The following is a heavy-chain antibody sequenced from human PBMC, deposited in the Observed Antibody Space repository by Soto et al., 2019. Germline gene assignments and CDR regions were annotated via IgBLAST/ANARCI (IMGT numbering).Heavy chain of an antibody. J-gene: IGHJ5*02. Sequence: PGGSLRLSCAASGFTFSSYAMHWVRQAPGKGLEWVAVISYDGSSKYYADSVKGRFTISRDNSKNTLYLQMNSLRAEDTAVYYCARDGYQLLWFPTTNWFDPWGQGTLVTVSS. D-gene: IGHD2-2*01. CDR2: ISYDGSSK. V-gene: IGHV3-30-3*01. CDR3: ARDGYQLLWFPTTNWFDP. CDR1: GFTFSSYA.